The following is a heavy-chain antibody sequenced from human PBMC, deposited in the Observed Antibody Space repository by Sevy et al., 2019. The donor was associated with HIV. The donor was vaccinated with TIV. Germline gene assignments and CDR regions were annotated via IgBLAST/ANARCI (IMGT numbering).Heavy chain of an antibody. CDR3: AEDMEQQQRGGYYYYYGMDV. CDR1: GFTFDDYA. V-gene: IGHV3-9*01. D-gene: IGHD6-13*01. Sequence: GGSLRLSCAASGFTFDDYAMHWVRQAPGKGLEWVSGISWNSGSIGYADSVKGRFTISRDNAKNSLYLQMNSLRVEDTAMYYCAEDMEQQQRGGYYYYYGMDVWGQWTTVTVSS. J-gene: IGHJ6*02. CDR2: ISWNSGSI.